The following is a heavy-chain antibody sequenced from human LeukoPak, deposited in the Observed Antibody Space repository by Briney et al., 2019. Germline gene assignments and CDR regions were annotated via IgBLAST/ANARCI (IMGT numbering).Heavy chain of an antibody. Sequence: SGTLSLTCIVSSGSIFSSNWWSWVRQPPGKGLEWIGQIFHSGSTNYNPSLKSRVTISVDTSKNQFSLKLSSVTAADTAVYYCAGQDRRITMVRGAPFDYWGQGTLVTVSS. D-gene: IGHD3-10*01. J-gene: IGHJ4*02. CDR1: SGSIFSSNW. CDR3: AGQDRRITMVRGAPFDY. CDR2: IFHSGST. V-gene: IGHV4-4*02.